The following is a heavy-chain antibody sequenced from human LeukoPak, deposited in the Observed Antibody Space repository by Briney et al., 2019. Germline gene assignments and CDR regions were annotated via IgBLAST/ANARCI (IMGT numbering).Heavy chain of an antibody. Sequence: GASVKVSCKASGYTFTSYDINWVRQATGQGLEWMGWMNPNSGNTGYAQKFQGRVTITRNTSISTAYMELSSLRPEDTAVYYCARGKLTYLSIYYYMDVWGKGTTVTVSS. CDR3: ARGKLTYLSIYYYMDV. CDR2: MNPNSGNT. J-gene: IGHJ6*03. CDR1: GYTFTSYD. V-gene: IGHV1-8*03. D-gene: IGHD1-7*01.